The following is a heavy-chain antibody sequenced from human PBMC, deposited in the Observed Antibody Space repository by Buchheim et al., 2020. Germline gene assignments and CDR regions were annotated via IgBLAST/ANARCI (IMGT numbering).Heavy chain of an antibody. CDR2: ISGSGNST. CDR1: GFTFGSCA. D-gene: IGHD5-18*01. J-gene: IGHJ6*02. Sequence: EVQLLESGGGLVQPGGSLRLSCTASGFTFGSCAMNWVRQAPGKGLEWVSSISGSGNSTYYADSVKGRFTVSRDNSKNTVYLQMNSLRAEDTAVYYCAKDLLSGYSSTVYYYYGMDVWGQGTT. CDR3: AKDLLSGYSSTVYYYYGMDV. V-gene: IGHV3-23*01.